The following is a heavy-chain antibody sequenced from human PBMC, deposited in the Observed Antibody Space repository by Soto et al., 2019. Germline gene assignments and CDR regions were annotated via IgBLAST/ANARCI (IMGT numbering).Heavy chain of an antibody. Sequence: QLQLQESGPGQVRPSETLSLTCIVSGVSVRSYTWSWVRQPANKGLEWIGWVFSSVSATYNPSLKSRVSISMDTPENRISLKLDSVTAADAGVYFCARDGMTTGDTWGPGTLVTVSS. CDR3: ARDGMTTGDT. D-gene: IGHD2-21*02. V-gene: IGHV4-4*07. CDR1: GVSVRSYT. J-gene: IGHJ4*02. CDR2: VFSSVSA.